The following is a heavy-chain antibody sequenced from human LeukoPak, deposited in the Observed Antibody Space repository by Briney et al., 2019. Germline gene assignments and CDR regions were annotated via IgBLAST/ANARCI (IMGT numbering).Heavy chain of an antibody. CDR2: ISAYNGNT. CDR1: GYTFTSYG. J-gene: IGHJ4*02. CDR3: ARDNNYDSSGYYFDY. D-gene: IGHD3-22*01. Sequence: GASVKVSCKASGYTFTSYGISWVRQAPGQGLEWMGWISAYNGNTNYAQRLQGRVTMTTDTSTSTAYMELRSPRSDDTAVYYCARDNNYDSSGYYFDYWGQGTLVTVSS. V-gene: IGHV1-18*01.